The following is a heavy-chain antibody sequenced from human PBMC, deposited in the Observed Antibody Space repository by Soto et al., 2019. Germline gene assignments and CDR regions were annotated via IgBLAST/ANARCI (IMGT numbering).Heavy chain of an antibody. J-gene: IGHJ5*02. Sequence: ASVKVSFKASGYTFTSYAMHWVRPAPGQRLEWMGWINAGNGNTKYSQNFQGRVTITRDTSASTAYMELSSLRSEDTAVYYCAREITVTTGNWFDPWGQGTLVTVSS. CDR3: AREITVTTGNWFDP. D-gene: IGHD4-4*01. CDR1: GYTFTSYA. CDR2: INAGNGNT. V-gene: IGHV1-3*01.